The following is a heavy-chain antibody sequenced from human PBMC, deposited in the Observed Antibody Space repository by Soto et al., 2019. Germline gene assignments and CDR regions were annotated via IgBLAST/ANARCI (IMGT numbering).Heavy chain of an antibody. V-gene: IGHV3-48*04. CDR2: ISLSSSNI. Sequence: GGSLGLSCAGSGFSFSSYAMDWVRQAPGKGLEWVSYISLSSSNIHYADSVKGRFTISRDNAKNSLYLQMNSLRAEDTAVYYCAAKVETDAFDIWGQGTMVTVSS. D-gene: IGHD2-2*01. J-gene: IGHJ3*02. CDR1: GFSFSSYA. CDR3: AAKVETDAFDI.